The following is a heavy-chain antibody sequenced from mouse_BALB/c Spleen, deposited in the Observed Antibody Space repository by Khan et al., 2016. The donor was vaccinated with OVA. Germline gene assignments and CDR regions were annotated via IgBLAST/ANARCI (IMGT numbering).Heavy chain of an antibody. Sequence: EVQLQQSGAELVKSGDTVKLSCTASGLNIKDTYMHWRKQWPEQGLEWIGRIDHPNGDTKYDPKFQGKATITADTSTNTAYLQFSSRTTEDTAVSYCARMSRKWGQGTTLTVSS. CDR2: IDHPNGDT. CDR1: GLNIKDTY. V-gene: IGHV14-3*02. CDR3: ARMSRK. J-gene: IGHJ2*01.